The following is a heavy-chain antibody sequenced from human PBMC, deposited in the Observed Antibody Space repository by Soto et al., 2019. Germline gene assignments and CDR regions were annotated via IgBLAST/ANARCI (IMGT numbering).Heavy chain of an antibody. D-gene: IGHD3-16*01. CDR2: IIPIFGTA. Sequence: QVQLVQSGAEVKRPGSSVKVSCKASGGTFSSYAISWVRQAPGQGLEWMGGIIPIFGTANYAQKFQGRVTITAEKSRSTAYMELSSLSSEDTAVYYCARHRGLKGGAGDYYYGMHVWGQGTTVTVSS. CDR3: ARHRGLKGGAGDYYYGMHV. J-gene: IGHJ6*02. V-gene: IGHV1-69*06. CDR1: GGTFSSYA.